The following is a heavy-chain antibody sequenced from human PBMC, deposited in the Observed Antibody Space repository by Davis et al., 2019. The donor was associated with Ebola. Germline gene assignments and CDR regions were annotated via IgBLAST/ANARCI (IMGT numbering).Heavy chain of an antibody. CDR2: ISAYNGNT. Sequence: ASVKVSCKASGYTFTSYGTNWVRQAPGQGLEWMGWISAYNGNTNYAQKLQGRVTMTTDTSTSTAYMELRSLRSDDTAVYYCARAQFPTTSDHWGQGTLVTVSS. CDR1: GYTFTSYG. J-gene: IGHJ4*02. V-gene: IGHV1-18*04. CDR3: ARAQFPTTSDH. D-gene: IGHD1-1*01.